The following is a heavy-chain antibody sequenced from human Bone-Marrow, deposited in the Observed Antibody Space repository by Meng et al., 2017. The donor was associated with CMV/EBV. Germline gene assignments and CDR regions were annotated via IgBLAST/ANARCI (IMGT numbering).Heavy chain of an antibody. CDR3: AKAYCSSTSCYADYFDY. Sequence: GESLKISCAASGFTFDDYGMSWVRQAPGKGLEWVSLISWDGGSTYYADSVKGRFTISRDNSKNSLYLQMNSLRTEDTALYYCAKAYCSSTSCYADYFDYWGQGTLVTVSS. J-gene: IGHJ4*02. CDR1: GFTFDDYG. D-gene: IGHD2-2*01. CDR2: ISWDGGST. V-gene: IGHV3-43*02.